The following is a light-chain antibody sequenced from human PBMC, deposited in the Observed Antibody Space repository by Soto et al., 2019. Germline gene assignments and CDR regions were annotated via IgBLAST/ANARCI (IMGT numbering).Light chain of an antibody. CDR1: QSVRSY. CDR2: DAS. J-gene: IGKJ2*01. Sequence: EIVLTQSPATLSLSPGEKATLSCRASQSVRSYLAWYQLKPGQAPRLLIYDASNRATGIPARFSGGGSGTDFTLAISSLEPEDFAVYYCQQRFNWPRFTFGQGTKLEIK. V-gene: IGKV3-11*01. CDR3: QQRFNWPRFT.